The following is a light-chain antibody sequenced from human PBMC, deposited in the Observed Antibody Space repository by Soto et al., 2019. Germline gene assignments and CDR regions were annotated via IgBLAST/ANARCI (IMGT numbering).Light chain of an antibody. CDR3: SSRSGRVILYV. CDR2: EVT. V-gene: IGLV2-8*01. Sequence: QSVLTQTPSASGSPGQAVNISCTGTSSDVGTSNYVSWYQQHPGKAPKLTIYEVTKRPSGVPDRFSGSKSGNTASLTVSGLQADDEADYYCSSRSGRVILYVFGTGTKVTVL. J-gene: IGLJ1*01. CDR1: SSDVGTSNY.